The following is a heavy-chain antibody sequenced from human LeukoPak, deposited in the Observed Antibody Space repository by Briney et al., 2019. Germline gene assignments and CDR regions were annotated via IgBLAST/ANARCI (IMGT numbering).Heavy chain of an antibody. CDR3: AREQGYSSSYDY. CDR1: GFTFSSHW. CDR2: ISSSSSYI. V-gene: IGHV3-21*01. Sequence: PGGSLRLSCAASGFTFSSHWMTWVRQAPGKGLEWVSSISSSSSYIYYADSVKGRFTISRDNAKNSLYLQMNSLRAEDTAVYYCAREQGYSSSYDYWGQGTLVTVSS. D-gene: IGHD6-6*01. J-gene: IGHJ4*02.